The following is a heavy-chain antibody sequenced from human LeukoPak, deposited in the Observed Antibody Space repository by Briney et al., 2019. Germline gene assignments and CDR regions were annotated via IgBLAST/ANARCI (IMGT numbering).Heavy chain of an antibody. CDR1: GFTFSDYY. Sequence: GGSLRLSCAASGFTFSDYYMSWIRQAPGKGLEWISYISGSNITIYYTDSVKGRFTISRDNTKKLLYLQMDSLRAEDTAVYYCAKDYTVVLYYWGQGTLVTVSS. CDR2: ISGSNITI. CDR3: AKDYTVVLYY. D-gene: IGHD4-23*01. J-gene: IGHJ4*02. V-gene: IGHV3-11*01.